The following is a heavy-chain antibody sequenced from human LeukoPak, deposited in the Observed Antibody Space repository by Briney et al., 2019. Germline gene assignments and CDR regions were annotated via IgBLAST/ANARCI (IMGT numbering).Heavy chain of an antibody. Sequence: GASVKVSCKASGGTFSSYAISWVRQAPGQGLEWMGRIIPILGIANYAQKFQGRVTITADKSTSTAYMELSSLRSEDSAVYYCARSYDILQSNWFDPWGQGTLVTVSS. J-gene: IGHJ5*02. V-gene: IGHV1-69*04. D-gene: IGHD3-9*01. CDR3: ARSYDILQSNWFDP. CDR1: GGTFSSYA. CDR2: IIPILGIA.